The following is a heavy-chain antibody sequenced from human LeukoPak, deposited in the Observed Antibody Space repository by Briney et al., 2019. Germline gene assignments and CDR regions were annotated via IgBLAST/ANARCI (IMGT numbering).Heavy chain of an antibody. CDR3: AKDGGHSSVLYYFES. CDR1: GFIFDDYA. D-gene: IGHD6-19*01. J-gene: IGHJ4*02. CDR2: ISWKSDSM. Sequence: PGGSLRLSCEVSGFIFDDYAMHWVRHVPGKGLEWVSGISWKSDSMRYADSVKGRFTVSRDNAKNSLYLQMNSLRPEDTAFYYCAKDGGHSSVLYYFESWGQGTLVTVSS. V-gene: IGHV3-9*01.